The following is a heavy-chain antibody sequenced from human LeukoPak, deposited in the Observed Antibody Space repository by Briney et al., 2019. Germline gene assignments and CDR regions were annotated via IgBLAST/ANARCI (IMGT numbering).Heavy chain of an antibody. J-gene: IGHJ4*02. CDR2: FYYSGST. Sequence: PSEALSLTCTVSGCSISSSSYYWGWIRQPPGKGLEWIVSFYYSGSTYYTPSLKSPVTISVDTSKNQFYLKLSSVTAADTAVYYCAGGQQLVPRLGYWGQGTLVTVSS. CDR1: GCSISSSSYY. CDR3: AGGQQLVPRLGY. D-gene: IGHD6-13*01. V-gene: IGHV4-39*01.